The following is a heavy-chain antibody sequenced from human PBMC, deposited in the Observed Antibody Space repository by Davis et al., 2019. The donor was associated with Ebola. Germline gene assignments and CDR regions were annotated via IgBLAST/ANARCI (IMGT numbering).Heavy chain of an antibody. D-gene: IGHD3-16*02. V-gene: IGHV3-15*07. Sequence: PGGSLRLSCAVSGFTFSNAWMNWVRQAPGKGLEWVGHIKSKTDGGTTDYAAPVKGRFTISRDDSKSIAYLQMNSLKTEDTAVYYCTSQDYVWGSYRYSVYWGQGTLVTVSS. CDR1: GFTFSNAW. J-gene: IGHJ4*02. CDR2: IKSKTDGGTT. CDR3: TSQDYVWGSYRYSVY.